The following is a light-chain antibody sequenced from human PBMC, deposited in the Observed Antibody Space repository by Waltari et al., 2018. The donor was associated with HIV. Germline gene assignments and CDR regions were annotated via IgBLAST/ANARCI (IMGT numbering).Light chain of an antibody. Sequence: QSVLTQPPSVSEAPGQRVTISCPGSSSTIGAGYDVHWYQQLPGTAPKLLIYGNSNRPSGVPDRFSGSKSGTSASLAITGLLDEDEADYYCQSYDSSLSVWVFGGGTKLTVL. CDR3: QSYDSSLSVWV. CDR2: GNS. J-gene: IGLJ3*02. CDR1: SSTIGAGYD. V-gene: IGLV1-40*01.